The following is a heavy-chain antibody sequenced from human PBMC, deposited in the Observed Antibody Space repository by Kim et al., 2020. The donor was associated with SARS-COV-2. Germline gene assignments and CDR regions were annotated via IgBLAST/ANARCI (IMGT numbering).Heavy chain of an antibody. CDR3: AKERGSRAAGDY. J-gene: IGHJ4*02. V-gene: IGHV3-30*18. Sequence: GGSLRLSCAASGFTFSSYGMHWVRQAPGKGLEWVAVISYDGSNKYYADSVKGRFTISRDNSKNTLYLQMNSLRAEDTAVYYCAKERGSRAAGDYWGQGTLVTVSS. CDR1: GFTFSSYG. D-gene: IGHD6-13*01. CDR2: ISYDGSNK.